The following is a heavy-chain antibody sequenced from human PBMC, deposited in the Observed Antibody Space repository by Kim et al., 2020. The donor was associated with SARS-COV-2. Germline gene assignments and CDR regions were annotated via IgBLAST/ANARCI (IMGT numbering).Heavy chain of an antibody. CDR2: YSRYT. Sequence: YSRYTYYSPSLKHRVTISVDTSKNQVFLKLNSVPAADTAVYYCATLDIVDYWGQGALVTVSS. J-gene: IGHJ4*02. CDR3: ATLDIVDY. D-gene: IGHD1-1*01. V-gene: IGHV4-39*01.